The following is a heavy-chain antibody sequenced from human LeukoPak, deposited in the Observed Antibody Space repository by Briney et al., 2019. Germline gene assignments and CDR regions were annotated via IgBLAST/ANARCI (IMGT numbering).Heavy chain of an antibody. V-gene: IGHV1-2*02. CDR1: GYTFTGYY. CDR3: ARRVVRGHNWFDP. Sequence: ASVKVSCKASGYTFTGYYMHWVRRAPGQGLEWMGWINPNSGGTNYAQKFQGRVTMTRDTSISTAYMELSRLRSDDTAVYYCARRVVRGHNWFDPWGQGTLVTVSS. J-gene: IGHJ5*02. CDR2: INPNSGGT. D-gene: IGHD3-10*01.